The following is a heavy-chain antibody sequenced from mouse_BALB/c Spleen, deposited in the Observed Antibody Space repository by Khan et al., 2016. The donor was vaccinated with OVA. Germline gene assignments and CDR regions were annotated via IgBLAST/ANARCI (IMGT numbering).Heavy chain of an antibody. Sequence: EVELVASGGGLVQPGGSLKLSCAASGFTFSSYGMSWVRQTPDKRLELVATINSNGGSTYYPDSVKGRFTISRDNAKNTLYLQRSSLKSEDTAMYYCARMARTINWGQGTTLTVSS. CDR1: GFTFSSYG. CDR2: INSNGGST. J-gene: IGHJ2*01. V-gene: IGHV5-6-3*01. CDR3: ARMARTIN.